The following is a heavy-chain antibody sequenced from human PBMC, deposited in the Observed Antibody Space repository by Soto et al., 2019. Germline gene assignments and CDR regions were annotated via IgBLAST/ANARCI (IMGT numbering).Heavy chain of an antibody. J-gene: IGHJ6*02. CDR3: ARENFPVVVVAANSGYYYYGMDV. Sequence: SVKVSCKASVGTFSSYAISWVRQAPGQGLEWMGGIIPIFGTANYAQKFQGRATITADESTSTAYMELSSLRSEDTVVYYCARENFPVVVVAANSGYYYYGMDVSGQGTTVTVSS. V-gene: IGHV1-69*13. CDR1: VGTFSSYA. D-gene: IGHD2-15*01. CDR2: IIPIFGTA.